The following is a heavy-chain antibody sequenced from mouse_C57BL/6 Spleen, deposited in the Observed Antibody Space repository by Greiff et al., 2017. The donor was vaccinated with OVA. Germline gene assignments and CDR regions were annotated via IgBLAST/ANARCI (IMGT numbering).Heavy chain of an antibody. CDR1: GYAFSSYW. CDR2: IYPGDGDT. D-gene: IGHD1-1*01. CDR3: AREGNYYGSSYDAMDY. J-gene: IGHJ4*01. Sequence: VQLQQSGAELVKPGASVKISCKASGYAFSSYWMNWVKQRPGKGLEWIGQIYPGDGDTNYNGKFKGKATLTADKSSSTAYMQLSSLTSEDSAVYFCAREGNYYGSSYDAMDYWGQGTSVTVSS. V-gene: IGHV1-80*01.